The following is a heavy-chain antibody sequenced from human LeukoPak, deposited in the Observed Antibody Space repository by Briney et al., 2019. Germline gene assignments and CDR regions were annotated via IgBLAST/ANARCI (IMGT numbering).Heavy chain of an antibody. Sequence: ASVKVSCKASGYAFTGYYMHWVRQAPGQGLEWMGWINPNSGGTNYAQKFQGRVTMTRDTSISTAYMELSRLRSDDTAVYYCARHQGYGGNSMEFHYWGQGTLVTVSS. CDR2: INPNSGGT. J-gene: IGHJ4*02. CDR1: GYAFTGYY. V-gene: IGHV1-2*02. CDR3: ARHQGYGGNSMEFHY. D-gene: IGHD4-23*01.